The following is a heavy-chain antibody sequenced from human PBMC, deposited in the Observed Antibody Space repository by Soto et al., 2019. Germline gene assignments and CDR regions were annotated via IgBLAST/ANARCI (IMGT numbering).Heavy chain of an antibody. V-gene: IGHV3-74*01. D-gene: IGHD5-12*01. CDR2: INSDGSST. J-gene: IGHJ3*02. CDR3: ARTKWRAPRKDAFDN. CDR1: GFTFSSYW. Sequence: EVQLVESGGGLVQPGGSLRLSCAASGFTFSSYWLHWVRQAPGKGLVWVSRINSDGSSTSYADSVKGRFTISSDNAKNTLYLQMNRLRAEDTAVYYCARTKWRAPRKDAFDNWGQGTMVTVSS.